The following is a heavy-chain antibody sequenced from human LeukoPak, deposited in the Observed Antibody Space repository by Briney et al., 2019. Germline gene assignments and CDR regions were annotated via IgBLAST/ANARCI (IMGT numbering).Heavy chain of an antibody. V-gene: IGHV3-23*01. CDR3: AKGFVGVPPATLDAFDI. CDR2: ISGSGGST. J-gene: IGHJ3*02. CDR1: GFTFCSYA. D-gene: IGHD2-2*01. Sequence: GGSLRLSCAVSGFTFCSYAMSWGRQARGRVLEWVSAISGSGGSTYDAASVKRRFTISRDNSTNTLYLQMNSLRAEDTAVYHCAKGFVGVPPATLDAFDIWGQGKMVTVPS.